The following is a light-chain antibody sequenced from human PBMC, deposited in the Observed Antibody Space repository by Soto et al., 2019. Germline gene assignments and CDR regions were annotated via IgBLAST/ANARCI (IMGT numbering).Light chain of an antibody. Sequence: EIVLTQSPGTLSLSPGERATLSCRASQSVSSNLLAWYQQKPGQAPRLLIYGATNRATGISDRFSGSGSGTDFTLTISRLEPEDFAVYYCQQYGSSPRTFGQGTKVDIK. CDR1: QSVSSNL. CDR3: QQYGSSPRT. CDR2: GAT. J-gene: IGKJ1*01. V-gene: IGKV3-20*01.